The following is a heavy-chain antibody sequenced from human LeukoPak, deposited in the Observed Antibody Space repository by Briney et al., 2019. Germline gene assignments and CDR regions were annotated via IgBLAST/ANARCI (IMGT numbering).Heavy chain of an antibody. Sequence: PGGSQRLSCAASGFTFSSYSMNWVRQAPGKGPEWVSSISSSGNSIYYADSVKGRFTISRDNAKNSLYLQMNSLRAEDTAVYYCARAAYCGGDCYSEGEHFDYWGQGTLVTVSS. D-gene: IGHD2-21*02. J-gene: IGHJ4*02. V-gene: IGHV3-21*01. CDR1: GFTFSSYS. CDR2: ISSSGNSI. CDR3: ARAAYCGGDCYSEGEHFDY.